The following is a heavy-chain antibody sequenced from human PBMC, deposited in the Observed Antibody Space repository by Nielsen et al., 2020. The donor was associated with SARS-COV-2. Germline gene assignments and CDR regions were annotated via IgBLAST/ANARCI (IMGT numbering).Heavy chain of an antibody. CDR1: GGSISSGGYY. V-gene: IGHV4-31*03. J-gene: IGHJ4*02. D-gene: IGHD1-26*01. CDR3: ARGEGGANDY. Sequence: SETLSLTCTVSGGSISSGGYYWSWIRQHPGKGLEWIGYIYYSGSTYYNPSLKSRVTISVGTSKNQFSLKLSSVTAADPAVYYCARGEGGANDYWGQGTLVTVSS. CDR2: IYYSGST.